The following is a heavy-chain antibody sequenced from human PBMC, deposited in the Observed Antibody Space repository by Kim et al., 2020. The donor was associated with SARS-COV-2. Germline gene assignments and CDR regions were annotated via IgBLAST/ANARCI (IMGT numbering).Heavy chain of an antibody. CDR2: INPNSGGT. V-gene: IGHV1-2*02. Sequence: ASVKVSCKASGYTFTGYYMHWVRQAPGQGLEWMGWINPNSGGTNYAQKFQGRVTLTRDTSISTAYMELSRLRSDDTAVYYCARSGYYYYYMDIWGKGTTITVSS. J-gene: IGHJ6*03. D-gene: IGHD3-10*01. CDR1: GYTFTGYY. CDR3: ARSGYYYYYMDI.